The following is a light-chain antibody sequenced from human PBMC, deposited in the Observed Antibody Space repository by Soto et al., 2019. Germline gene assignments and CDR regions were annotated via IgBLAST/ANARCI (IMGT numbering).Light chain of an antibody. V-gene: IGKV1-39*01. J-gene: IGKJ4*01. Sequence: DIQMTQSPSSLSASVGDRVTITCRASQSISTYVSWYQHSLGKAPTLLIYGASDLQSGVPSRFSGSGSGTDFTLTISSLHPEDFATYYCQQRFNTPLTFGGGTKVELK. CDR2: GAS. CDR1: QSISTY. CDR3: QQRFNTPLT.